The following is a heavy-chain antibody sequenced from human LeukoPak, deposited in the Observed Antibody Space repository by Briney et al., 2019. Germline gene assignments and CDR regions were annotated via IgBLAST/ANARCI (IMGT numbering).Heavy chain of an antibody. CDR3: VREPYCSGGSCYTSGFDC. D-gene: IGHD2-15*01. J-gene: IGHJ4*02. V-gene: IGHV3-33*01. CDR1: GFTFSHYG. CDR2: IWYDGSNY. Sequence: GGSLRLSCAASGFTFSHYGMHWVRQAPGKGLEWVAIIWYDGSNYYYAESVKGRFTISRDNAKNTLYLQMNSLRAEDTAVYYCVREPYCSGGSCYTSGFDCWGQGTLVTVSS.